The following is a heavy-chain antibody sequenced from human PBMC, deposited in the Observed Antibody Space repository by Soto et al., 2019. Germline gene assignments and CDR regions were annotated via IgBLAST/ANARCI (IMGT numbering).Heavy chain of an antibody. CDR2: ISGSGGST. J-gene: IGHJ4*02. CDR3: ESCGIFYIPGLVEN. V-gene: IGHV3-23*01. Sequence: EVQLLESGGRLVQPGGSLRLSCAASGFNFGSDAMSWVRQAPGKGLEWISTISGSGGSTSYADSVKGRFTVSRDNSKNTVHLQMTSLSAEDTAVYYCESCGIFYIPGLVENWGQGTLVTVSS. CDR1: GFNFGSDA. D-gene: IGHD1-26*01.